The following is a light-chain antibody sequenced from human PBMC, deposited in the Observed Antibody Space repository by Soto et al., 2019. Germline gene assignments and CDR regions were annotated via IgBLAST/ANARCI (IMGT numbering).Light chain of an antibody. CDR1: QSISTY. CDR2: AAS. CDR3: QQLNSYPSIT. V-gene: IGKV1-17*01. J-gene: IGKJ5*01. Sequence: DIQMTQSPSSLSASVGDRVTITCRASQSISTYLNWYQQKAGLAPKLLIYAASSLQSGVPSRFSGSGSGTEFTLTISSLQPEDFATYYCQQLNSYPSITFGQGTRLEIK.